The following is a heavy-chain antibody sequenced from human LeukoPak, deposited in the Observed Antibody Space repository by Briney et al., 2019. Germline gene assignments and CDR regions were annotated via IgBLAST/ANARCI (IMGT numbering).Heavy chain of an antibody. CDR1: GFTFSSYA. V-gene: IGHV3-23*01. Sequence: GGSLRLSCAASGFTFSSYAMSWVRQAPGKGLEWVSAISGSGGSTYYADSVKGRFTISRDNSKSSLFLQMNSLRTEDTGLYYCARDHVYGGADYWGQGTLVTVSS. CDR3: ARDHVYGGADY. J-gene: IGHJ4*02. CDR2: ISGSGGST. D-gene: IGHD5/OR15-5a*01.